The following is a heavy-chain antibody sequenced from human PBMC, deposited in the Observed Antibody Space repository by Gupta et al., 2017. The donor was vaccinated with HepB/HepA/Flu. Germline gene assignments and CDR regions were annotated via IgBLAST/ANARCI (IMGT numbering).Heavy chain of an antibody. CDR2: ISGNSDTT. D-gene: IGHD3-10*01. Sequence: EVSLFESGGGLVLPGGSLRLSCSASGFKFSNDAMTWVRQVPGKGLEWVSIISGNSDTTHDADYVKGRFTTSRDNSKNTVYLQMDSMGVEDSAIDYCINDPNGEWGYWGQGTLVTVSS. V-gene: IGHV3-23*01. CDR1: GFKFSNDA. J-gene: IGHJ4*02. CDR3: INDPNGEWGY.